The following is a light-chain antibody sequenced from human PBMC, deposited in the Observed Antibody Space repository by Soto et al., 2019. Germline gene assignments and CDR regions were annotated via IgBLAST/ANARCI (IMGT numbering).Light chain of an antibody. V-gene: IGKV3-15*01. CDR3: QQYNIWPPWT. Sequence: TQSPATLSVSAGERVTLSCRASQSVGSNLAWFQQKPGQAPRLLIYGASTRATGIPARFSGSGSATEFTPPTSSLQSGDFAVYYCQQYNIWPPWTFGQGTKVDIK. CDR1: QSVGSN. CDR2: GAS. J-gene: IGKJ1*01.